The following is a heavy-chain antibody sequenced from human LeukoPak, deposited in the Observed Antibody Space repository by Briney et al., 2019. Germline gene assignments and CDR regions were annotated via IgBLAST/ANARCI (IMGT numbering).Heavy chain of an antibody. CDR2: IYYSGKT. CDR3: VRDQWVRADNSWLNYGMDV. CDR1: GGSISSDNYY. J-gene: IGHJ6*02. D-gene: IGHD6-13*01. V-gene: IGHV4-30-4*01. Sequence: PSETLSLTCTVSGGSISSDNYYWHWIRQPPGKGLEWIGYIYYSGKTYYSPSLKSRVTISEDTSKNQFSLKMSSVTAADTAVYYCVRDQWVRADNSWLNYGMDVWGRGTTVTVSS.